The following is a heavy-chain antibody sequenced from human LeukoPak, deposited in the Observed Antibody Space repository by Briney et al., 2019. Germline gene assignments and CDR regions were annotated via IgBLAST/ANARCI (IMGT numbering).Heavy chain of an antibody. J-gene: IGHJ5*02. Sequence: PSETLSLTCAVYGGSFSGYYWSWIRQPPGKGLEWIGEINHSGSTNYNPSLKSRVTISVDTSKNQFSLKLSSVTAADTAVYYCARGNPHSSSWGFDHWGQGTLVTVSS. CDR3: ARGNPHSSSWGFDH. D-gene: IGHD6-13*01. V-gene: IGHV4-34*01. CDR1: GGSFSGYY. CDR2: INHSGST.